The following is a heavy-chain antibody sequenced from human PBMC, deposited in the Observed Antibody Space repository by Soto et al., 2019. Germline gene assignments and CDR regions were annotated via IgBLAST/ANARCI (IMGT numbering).Heavy chain of an antibody. CDR2: ISHGGST. Sequence: SETLSLTCCVSGYPISNGYYWGWIRQPPGKGLEWIGTISHGGSTNYNPSLSSRITISLDTSVNHFSLMLSSLTAADTAIYYCTRGVRGYVSYWGQGTLVTVSS. CDR1: GYPISNGYY. D-gene: IGHD5-18*01. CDR3: TRGVRGYVSY. V-gene: IGHV4-38-2*02. J-gene: IGHJ4*02.